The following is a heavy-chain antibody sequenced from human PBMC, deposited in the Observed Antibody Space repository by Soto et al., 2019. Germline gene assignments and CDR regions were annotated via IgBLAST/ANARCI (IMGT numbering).Heavy chain of an antibody. Sequence: QVQVVQSGAEVKKPGSSVKISCKASGRIFSSFPTSWVRQVPGQGLEWMGGVISASGSVTYAPQFQGRVTITEGTSAGIGYLELTSLTSEDTAIYYCAKGGSRDGSNYVLDQWGPGTMVTVSS. V-gene: IGHV1-69*06. CDR1: GRIFSSFP. CDR3: AKGGSRDGSNYVLDQ. CDR2: VISASGSV. D-gene: IGHD3-10*02. J-gene: IGHJ1*01.